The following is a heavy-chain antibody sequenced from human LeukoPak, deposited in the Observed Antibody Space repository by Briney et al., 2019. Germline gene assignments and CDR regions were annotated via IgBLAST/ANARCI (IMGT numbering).Heavy chain of an antibody. D-gene: IGHD3-10*01. V-gene: IGHV4-30-2*01. CDR3: ARSDYGSGNYYWSLDY. CDR1: GGSISSGGYS. Sequence: SQTLSLTCAVSGGSISSGGYSWSWIRQPPGKGLEWIGYIYHSGSTYYNPSLKSRVTISVDTSKNQFSLKLSSVTAADTAVYYCARSDYGSGNYYWSLDYWGQGTLVTVSS. J-gene: IGHJ4*02. CDR2: IYHSGST.